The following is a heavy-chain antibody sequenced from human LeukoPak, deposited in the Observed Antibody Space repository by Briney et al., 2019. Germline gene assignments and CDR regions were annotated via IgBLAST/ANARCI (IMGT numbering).Heavy chain of an antibody. V-gene: IGHV1-2*02. J-gene: IGHJ6*03. D-gene: IGHD5-12*01. CDR1: GYTFTGYY. CDR2: INPHSGGT. Sequence: ASVKVSCKASGYTFTGYYMHWVRQAPGQGLEWMGWINPHSGGTNYAQKFQGRVTMTRDTSISTAYMELSRLRSDDTAVYYCARDRRLYSGYPYYYYYMDVWGKGTTVTVSS. CDR3: ARDRRLYSGYPYYYYYMDV.